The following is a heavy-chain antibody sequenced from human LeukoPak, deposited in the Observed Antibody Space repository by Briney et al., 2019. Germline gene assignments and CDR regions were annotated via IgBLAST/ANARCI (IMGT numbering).Heavy chain of an antibody. J-gene: IGHJ5*02. CDR3: AREEDYYDSSGYYSNL. Sequence: SSETLSLTCAVYGGSFSGYYWSWIRQPPEKGLEWIGEINHSGSTNYNPSLKSRVTISVDTSKNQFSLKLSSVTAADTAVYYCAREEDYYDSSGYYSNLWGQGTLVTVSS. CDR2: INHSGST. V-gene: IGHV4-34*01. CDR1: GGSFSGYY. D-gene: IGHD3-22*01.